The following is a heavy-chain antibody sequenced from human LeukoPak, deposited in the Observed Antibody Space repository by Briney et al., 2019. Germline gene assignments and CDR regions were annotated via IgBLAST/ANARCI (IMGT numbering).Heavy chain of an antibody. CDR1: GFTFSSYG. CDR2: ISYDGSNK. D-gene: IGHD2-21*02. V-gene: IGHV3-30*18. CDR3: AKSPLAYCGGDCSYY. Sequence: GGSLRLSCAASGFTFSSYGMHWVRQAPGKGLEWVAVISYDGSNKYYADSVKGRFTISRDNSKNTLYLQMNSLRAEDTAVYYCAKSPLAYCGGDCSYYWGQGTLVTVSS. J-gene: IGHJ4*02.